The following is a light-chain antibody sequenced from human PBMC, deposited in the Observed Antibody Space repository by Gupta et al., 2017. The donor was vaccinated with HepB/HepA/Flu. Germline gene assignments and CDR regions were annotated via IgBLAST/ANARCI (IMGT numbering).Light chain of an antibody. V-gene: IGLV3-19*01. CDR3: NSRDSSGNRWV. CDR2: GKN. CDR1: SLRNYY. J-gene: IGLJ3*02. Sequence: SSELTQDPAVSVALGQTVRITCQGDSLRNYYASWYQQKPGQAPVLVIYGKNNRPSGIPDRFSGSSSGNTASVTITGAQAEDEADYYCNSRDSSGNRWVFGGGTKLTVL.